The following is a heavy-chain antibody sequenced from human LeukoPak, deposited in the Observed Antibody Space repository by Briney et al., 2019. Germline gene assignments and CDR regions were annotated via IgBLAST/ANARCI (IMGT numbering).Heavy chain of an antibody. Sequence: GESLHISCHGSGHSFTSYPITWVRQTRGKGRGWMGTIYPGDSDTGHSPPFQGQATIPAAKSIPSAYRQWSSLKASDPAMYYCARYGGPAAVIDHLDYGSQGTLVTVS. CDR2: IYPGDSDT. CDR3: ARYGGPAAVIDHLDY. D-gene: IGHD2/OR15-2a*01. J-gene: IGHJ4*02. V-gene: IGHV5-51*01. CDR1: GHSFTSYP.